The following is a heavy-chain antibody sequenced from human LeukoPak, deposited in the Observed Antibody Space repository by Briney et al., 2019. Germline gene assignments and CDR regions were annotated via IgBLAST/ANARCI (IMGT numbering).Heavy chain of an antibody. V-gene: IGHV5-51*07. CDR3: ARQRSRRDGMDV. CDR1: GYSFTTYW. J-gene: IGHJ6*02. CDR2: IYPGGSDT. Sequence: GESLKISCKGSGYSFTTYWLGWVHQMPGEGLEWMGIIYPGGSDTRYSPSFQGQVTISADKSISTAYLQWSSLKASDTAMYYCARQRSRRDGMDVWGQGTTVTVSS.